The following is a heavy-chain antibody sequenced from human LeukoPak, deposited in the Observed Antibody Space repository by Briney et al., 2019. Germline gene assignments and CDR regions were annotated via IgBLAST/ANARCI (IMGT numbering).Heavy chain of an antibody. CDR3: ARDVSYYYDSSGDIGGFDP. CDR2: IYYSGST. D-gene: IGHD3-22*01. Sequence: SETLSLTCTVSGGSISSYYWSWIRQPPGKGLEWIGYIYYSGSTNYNPSLKSRVTISVDTSKNQFSLKLSSVTAADTAVYYCARDVSYYYDSSGDIGGFDPWGQGTLVTVSS. CDR1: GGSISSYY. J-gene: IGHJ5*02. V-gene: IGHV4-59*01.